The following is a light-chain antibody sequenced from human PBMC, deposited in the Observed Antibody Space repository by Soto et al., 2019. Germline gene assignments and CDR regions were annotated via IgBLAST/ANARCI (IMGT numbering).Light chain of an antibody. V-gene: IGLV1-44*01. CDR2: SNN. CDR3: GAWDDSLSGVL. Sequence: QLVLTQPPSASATPGQRVTVSCFGSSSNIRINPVNWYQQIPGTAPKLLIYSNNQRPSGVPDRFSGSKSGTSASLAISGLQSEDEADYYCGAWDDSLSGVLFGGGTKLTVL. J-gene: IGLJ2*01. CDR1: SSNIRINP.